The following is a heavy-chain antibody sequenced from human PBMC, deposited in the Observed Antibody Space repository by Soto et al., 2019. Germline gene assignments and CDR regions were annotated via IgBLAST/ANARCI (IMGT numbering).Heavy chain of an antibody. Sequence: EVQLVESGGGLVQPGGSLRLSCAASGFTFINSWMSWVRQAPGKGLEWVASIKQDGIEIYYVASVKGRFTISRDNAKNSLYLQMNTLRVEDTAVYYCARAGWWGRGTLVTVSS. CDR2: IKQDGIEI. V-gene: IGHV3-7*04. CDR1: GFTFINSW. J-gene: IGHJ4*02. CDR3: ARAGW. D-gene: IGHD2-15*01.